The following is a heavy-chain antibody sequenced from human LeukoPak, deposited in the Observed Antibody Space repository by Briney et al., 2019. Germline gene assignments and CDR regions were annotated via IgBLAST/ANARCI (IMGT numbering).Heavy chain of an antibody. V-gene: IGHV3-21*01. J-gene: IGHJ4*02. Sequence: PGGSLRLSCAASGSTFSSYSMNWVRRAPGKGLEWVSSISSSSSYIYYADSVKGRFTISRDNAKNSLYLQMNSLRAEDTAVYYCAREGITGTTRGYFDYWGQGTLVTVSS. CDR3: AREGITGTTRGYFDY. CDR2: ISSSSSYI. D-gene: IGHD1-7*01. CDR1: GSTFSSYS.